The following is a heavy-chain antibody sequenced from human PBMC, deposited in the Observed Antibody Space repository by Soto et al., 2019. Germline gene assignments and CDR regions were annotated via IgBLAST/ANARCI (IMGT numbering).Heavy chain of an antibody. CDR1: GGTFSSYA. Sequence: SVKVSCKASGGTFSSYAISWVRQAPGQGLEWMGGIIPIFGTANYAQKFQGRVTITADESTSTAYMELSSLRSEDTAVYYCARDRGPVEMATTFDYWGQGTLVTVSS. CDR3: ARDRGPVEMATTFDY. CDR2: IIPIFGTA. J-gene: IGHJ4*02. D-gene: IGHD5-12*01. V-gene: IGHV1-69*13.